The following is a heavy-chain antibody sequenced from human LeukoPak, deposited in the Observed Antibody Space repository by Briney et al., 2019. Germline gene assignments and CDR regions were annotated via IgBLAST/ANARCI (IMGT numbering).Heavy chain of an antibody. CDR1: GFNFSSYA. CDR2: ISYDGSNK. CDR3: AIDLSYYDSSGSAAFDI. V-gene: IGHV3-30-3*01. D-gene: IGHD3-22*01. Sequence: QFGGSLRHSYAASGFNFSSYAMHWVRPAPGKGLGWVAVISYDGSNKYYADSVKGRFTISRDNSKNTLYLQMNSLRAEDTAVYYCAIDLSYYDSSGSAAFDIWGQGTMVTVSS. J-gene: IGHJ3*02.